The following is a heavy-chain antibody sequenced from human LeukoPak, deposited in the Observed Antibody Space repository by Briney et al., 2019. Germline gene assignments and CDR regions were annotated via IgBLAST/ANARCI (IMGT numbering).Heavy chain of an antibody. V-gene: IGHV3-13*01. CDR2: IGTAGDT. CDR1: GFTFSSYD. CDR3: ARVPPGGGDHFDY. D-gene: IGHD2-21*02. Sequence: GGSLRLSCAASGFTFSSYDMHWVRQATGKGLEWVSAIGTAGDTYYPGSVKGRFTISRDDSKNTLHLQMNSLRAEDTAIYYCARVPPGGGDHFDYWGQGTLVTVSS. J-gene: IGHJ4*02.